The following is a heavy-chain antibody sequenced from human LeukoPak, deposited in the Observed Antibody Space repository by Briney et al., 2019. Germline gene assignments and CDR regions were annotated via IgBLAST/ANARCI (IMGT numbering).Heavy chain of an antibody. J-gene: IGHJ6*02. CDR3: ARGRKITIFGVVTDYYYYGMDV. CDR2: ISGGGAPT. D-gene: IGHD3-3*01. V-gene: IGHV3-23*01. CDR1: GFTFSNYA. Sequence: PGGSLRLSCAASGFTFSNYAMSWVRQAPGKGLEWVSVISGGGAPTYYADSVKGRFTVSRDNSKNTLYLQMNSLRAEDTAVYYCARGRKITIFGVVTDYYYYGMDVWGQGTTVTVSS.